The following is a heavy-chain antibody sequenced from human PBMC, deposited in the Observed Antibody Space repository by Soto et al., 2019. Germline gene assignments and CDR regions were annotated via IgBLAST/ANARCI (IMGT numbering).Heavy chain of an antibody. D-gene: IGHD6-6*01. CDR1: GGSISSSSYY. Sequence: PSETLSLTCTVSGGSISSSSYYWGWIRQPPGKGLEWIGSIYYSGSTYYNPSLKSRVTISVDTSTNQFSLNLSSVNAADTAVYYCARRRAARRNNCLDPCGEGPLFAF. CDR3: ARRRAARRNNCLDP. J-gene: IGHJ5*02. CDR2: IYYSGST. V-gene: IGHV4-39*01.